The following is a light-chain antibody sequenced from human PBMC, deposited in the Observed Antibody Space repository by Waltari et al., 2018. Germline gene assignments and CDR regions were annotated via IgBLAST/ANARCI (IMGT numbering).Light chain of an antibody. CDR1: SRNIGTYNL. CDR3: CSHAGTGTFNVI. Sequence: QSALTQPASVSGSPGQSITISCTGTSRNIGTYNLVSWYQQYPGKAPKLMIYEDIKRPSGVSNRCSGSKSGNTASLTISGLQVEDEADYFCCSHAGTGTFNVIFGGGTKLTVL. CDR2: EDI. J-gene: IGLJ2*01. V-gene: IGLV2-23*02.